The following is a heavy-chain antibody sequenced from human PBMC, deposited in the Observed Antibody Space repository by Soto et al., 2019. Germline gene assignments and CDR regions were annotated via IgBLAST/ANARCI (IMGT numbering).Heavy chain of an antibody. CDR3: ARTPPRTTATAYYFDY. CDR2: IIPIFATA. J-gene: IGHJ4*02. V-gene: IGHV1-69*13. Sequence: SVKVSCKASGDTFSSYAISWVRQAPGQGLEWMGGIIPIFATANYAQKFQGRVTITADESTSTAYMELSSLTSEDTAVYYCARTPPRTTATAYYFDYWGQGSRVTVSS. CDR1: GDTFSSYA. D-gene: IGHD4-17*01.